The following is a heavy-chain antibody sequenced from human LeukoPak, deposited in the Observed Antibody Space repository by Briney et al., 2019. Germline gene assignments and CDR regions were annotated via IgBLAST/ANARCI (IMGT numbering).Heavy chain of an antibody. J-gene: IGHJ4*02. CDR3: VKDFGYSGYLRNDY. D-gene: IGHD5-12*01. CDR1: GFTFSSYA. V-gene: IGHV3-64D*06. CDR2: ISSNGGST. Sequence: PGGSLRLSCSASGFTFSSYAMHWVRQAPGKGLGYVSAISSNGGSTYYADSVKGRFTISRDNSKNTLYLQMSSLRAEDTAVYYCVKDFGYSGYLRNDYWGQGTLVTVSS.